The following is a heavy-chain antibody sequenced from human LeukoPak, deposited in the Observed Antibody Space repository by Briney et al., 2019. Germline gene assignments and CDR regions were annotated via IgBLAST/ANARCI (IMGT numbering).Heavy chain of an antibody. CDR1: GFIFGSYA. Sequence: RPGGSLRLSCTASGFIFGSYAMNWVRQAPGKGLEWVSYISSSSSTIYYADTVKGRFTISRDNAKNSLYLQMNSLRAEDTAVYYCARDPEDSSGYYSLGYWGQGTLVTVSS. D-gene: IGHD3-22*01. V-gene: IGHV3-48*04. CDR3: ARDPEDSSGYYSLGY. J-gene: IGHJ4*02. CDR2: ISSSSSTI.